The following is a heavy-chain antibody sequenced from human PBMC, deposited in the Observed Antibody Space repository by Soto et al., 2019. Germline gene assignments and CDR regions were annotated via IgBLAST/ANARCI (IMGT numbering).Heavy chain of an antibody. V-gene: IGHV3-33*01. CDR1: GFTFSSYG. D-gene: IGHD3-3*01. CDR3: ARDTHPFGVVIGSLDY. CDR2: IWYDGSNK. J-gene: IGHJ4*02. Sequence: GGSLRLSCAASGFTFSSYGMHWVRQAPGKGLEWVAVIWYDGSNKYYADSVKGRFTISRDNSKNTLYLQMNSLRAEDTAVYYCARDTHPFGVVIGSLDYWGQGTLVTVSS.